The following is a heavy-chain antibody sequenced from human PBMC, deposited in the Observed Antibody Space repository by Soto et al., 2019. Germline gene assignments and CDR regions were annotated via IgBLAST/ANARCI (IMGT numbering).Heavy chain of an antibody. D-gene: IGHD6-13*01. J-gene: IGHJ5*02. V-gene: IGHV3-21*01. CDR2: ISSNSTYI. CDR1: GFTFRSFT. Sequence: GGSLRLSCAASGFTFRSFTMNWVRQAPGKGLEWVSTISSNSTYIYYTDALRGRFTISRDNAKNSLHLQMNSLRAEDTAVYYCTRDASRDSSARGWFDPWGPGTLVTVSS. CDR3: TRDASRDSSARGWFDP.